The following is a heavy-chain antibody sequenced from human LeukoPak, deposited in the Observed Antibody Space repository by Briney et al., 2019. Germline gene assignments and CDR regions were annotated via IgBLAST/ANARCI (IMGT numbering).Heavy chain of an antibody. CDR1: GFTLSSNY. D-gene: IGHD3-22*01. CDR2: ISYDGSNK. CDR3: ARDQGTYYYDSSGSSFDY. Sequence: GGSLRLSCAASGFTLSSNYMHWVRQAPGKGLEWVAVISYDGSNKYYADSVKGRFTISRDNSKNTLYLQMNSLRAEDTAVYYCARDQGTYYYDSSGSSFDYGAQGTLVTVSS. J-gene: IGHJ4*02. V-gene: IGHV3-30-3*01.